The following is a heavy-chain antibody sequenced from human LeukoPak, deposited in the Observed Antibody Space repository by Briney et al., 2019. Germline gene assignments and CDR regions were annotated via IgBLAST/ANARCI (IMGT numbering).Heavy chain of an antibody. Sequence: PGGSLRLSCAASGFTFRNYGLHWVRQAPGKGLEWVTFIRFDGSDKYYADSVKGRFTISRDKNTLYLQMNSLRPEDTAVYYCAKDVQPLYGSGSYGVDYWGQGTLVTVSS. CDR1: GFTFRNYG. J-gene: IGHJ4*02. CDR3: AKDVQPLYGSGSYGVDY. CDR2: IRFDGSDK. V-gene: IGHV3-30*02. D-gene: IGHD3-10*01.